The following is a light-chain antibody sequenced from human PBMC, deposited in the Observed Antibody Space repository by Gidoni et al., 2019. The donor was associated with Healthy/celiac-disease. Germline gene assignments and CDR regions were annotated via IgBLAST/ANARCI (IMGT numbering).Light chain of an antibody. CDR3: SSYTSSSTLV. Sequence: QSALTQPASVSGSPVQPITISCTGTSSDVGGSNYVSWYQQHPGKAPKLMIYDVSNRPSGVSNRFSGSKSGNTASLTISGLQAEDEADYYCSSYTSSSTLVFGTGTKVTVL. CDR2: DVS. V-gene: IGLV2-14*03. J-gene: IGLJ1*01. CDR1: SSDVGGSNY.